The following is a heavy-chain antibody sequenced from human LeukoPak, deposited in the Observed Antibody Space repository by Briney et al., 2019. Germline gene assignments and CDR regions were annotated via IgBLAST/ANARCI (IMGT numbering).Heavy chain of an antibody. CDR3: ARGGTTVTPGLLWFDP. CDR2: IYYSGST. V-gene: IGHV4-59*01. Sequence: PSGTLSLTCTVSGGSISSDYWSWIRQPPGKGLEWIGYIYYSGSTKYNPSLKSRVTISVDTSKNQFSLKLSSVTAADTAVYYCARGGTTVTPGLLWFDPWGQGTLVTVSS. J-gene: IGHJ5*02. D-gene: IGHD4-17*01. CDR1: GGSISSDY.